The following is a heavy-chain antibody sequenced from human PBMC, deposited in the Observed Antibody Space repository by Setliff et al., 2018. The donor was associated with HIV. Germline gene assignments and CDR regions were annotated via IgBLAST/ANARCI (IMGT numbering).Heavy chain of an antibody. CDR2: ISADNGNT. V-gene: IGHV1-18*01. D-gene: IGHD3-22*01. J-gene: IGHJ4*02. Sequence: ASVKVSCKASGYNFTSNGISWVRQAPGQGLEWMGWISADNGNTKYAQKLQGRVTMTIDTSTSTAYMELRSLRSDDAAVYYCAKAYGTVVEALGYWGQGTLVTVSS. CDR1: GYNFTSNG. CDR3: AKAYGTVVEALGY.